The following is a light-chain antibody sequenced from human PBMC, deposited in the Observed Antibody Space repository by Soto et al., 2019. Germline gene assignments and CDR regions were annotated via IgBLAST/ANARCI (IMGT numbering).Light chain of an antibody. J-gene: IGKJ1*01. Sequence: VLTQSPGTLSLSPGGRATLSCRASQSISSSYLAWYQQKPGQAPRLLIYGASSRDTGNPDRFTGSGSGKDFTLTISRLEPEDFAVYYCQKYGSSPWTFGQGTKVEMK. CDR2: GAS. CDR1: QSISSSY. V-gene: IGKV3-20*01. CDR3: QKYGSSPWT.